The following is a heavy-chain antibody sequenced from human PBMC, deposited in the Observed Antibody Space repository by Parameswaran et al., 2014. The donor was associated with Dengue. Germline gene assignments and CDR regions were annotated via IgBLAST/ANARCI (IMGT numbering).Heavy chain of an antibody. D-gene: IGHD3-3*01. Sequence: WVRQAPGQGLEWMGWMNPNSGNTGYAQKFQGRVTMTRNTSISTAYMELSSLRSEDTAVYYCARGGDRRRITIFGVVTLRSQGAFDIWGQGTMVTVSS. CDR3: ARGGDRRRITIFGVVTLRSQGAFDI. V-gene: IGHV1-8*01. J-gene: IGHJ3*02. CDR2: MNPNSGNT.